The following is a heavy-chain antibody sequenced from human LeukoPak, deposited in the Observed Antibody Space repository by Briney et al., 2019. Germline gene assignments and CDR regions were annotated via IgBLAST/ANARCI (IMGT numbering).Heavy chain of an antibody. V-gene: IGHV4-59*01. CDR2: IYYSGST. CDR3: AREVDTAMAPDY. Sequence: PSETLSLTCTVSGGSISSYYWSWIRQPPGKGLEWIGYIYYSGSTNYNPSLKSRVTISVDTSKNQFSLKLSSVTAADTAVYYCAREVDTAMAPDYWGQGTLVTVSS. CDR1: GGSISSYY. J-gene: IGHJ4*02. D-gene: IGHD5-18*01.